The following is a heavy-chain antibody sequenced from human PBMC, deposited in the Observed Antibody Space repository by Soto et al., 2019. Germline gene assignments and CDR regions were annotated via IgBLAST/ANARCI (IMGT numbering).Heavy chain of an antibody. CDR2: IYYSGST. D-gene: IGHD5-18*01. Sequence: QVQLQESGPGLVKPSQTLSLTCTVSGGSISSGGYYWSWIRQHPGKGLEWIGYIYYSGSTYYNPSPKRRVTISVDTSKNQFALKLSSVTAADTAVYYCARDKSGYSYYYFDYWGQGTLVTVSS. CDR3: ARDKSGYSYYYFDY. CDR1: GGSISSGGYY. J-gene: IGHJ4*02. V-gene: IGHV4-31*03.